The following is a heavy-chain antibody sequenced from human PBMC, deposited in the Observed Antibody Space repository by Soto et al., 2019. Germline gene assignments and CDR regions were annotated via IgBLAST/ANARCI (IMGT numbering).Heavy chain of an antibody. Sequence: QVPLVQSGAEVQRPGASVKVSCQTSGYTFTSFDINWVRQATGQGLEWMGWMNPNSGNTGYAQMFQGRVTMTRNTSISTAYRELSSLRSEDTAVYYCARGPPQYCSGGSCYSFIRFDYWGQGTLVTVSS. V-gene: IGHV1-8*01. CDR1: GYTFTSFD. J-gene: IGHJ4*02. CDR3: ARGPPQYCSGGSCYSFIRFDY. CDR2: MNPNSGNT. D-gene: IGHD2-15*01.